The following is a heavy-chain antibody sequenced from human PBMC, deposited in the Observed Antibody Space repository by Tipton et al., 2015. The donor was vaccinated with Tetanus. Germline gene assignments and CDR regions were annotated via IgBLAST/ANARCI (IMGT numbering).Heavy chain of an antibody. CDR1: GGSISSNY. CDR2: INYSGTT. D-gene: IGHD3-10*01. V-gene: IGHV4-59*01. Sequence: TLSLTCTVSGGSISSNYWSWIRQPAGKGLEWIGYINYSGTTNYASSLQSRVIISVDTSKNQFSLKLNSVTAADTAVYYCARDRDYYGSGSRGMDVWGQGTRVTVSS. CDR3: ARDRDYYGSGSRGMDV. J-gene: IGHJ6*02.